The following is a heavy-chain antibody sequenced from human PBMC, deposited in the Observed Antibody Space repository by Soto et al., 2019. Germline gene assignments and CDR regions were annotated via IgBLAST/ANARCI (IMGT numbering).Heavy chain of an antibody. CDR1: GGTFSTYA. J-gene: IGHJ6*02. Sequence: QVQLVQSGAEVTKPGSSVKVSCKAPGGTFSTYAISWVRQAPGQGLEWMGGVIPIFGTPKYAQKFQGRVTITADESTSTGYMELRSLRSEDTAVYYCARSQGGSSSLDIYYYYYYGMDVWGQGTTVTVSS. CDR3: ARSQGGSSSLDIYYYYYYGMDV. CDR2: VIPIFGTP. V-gene: IGHV1-69*01. D-gene: IGHD2-15*01.